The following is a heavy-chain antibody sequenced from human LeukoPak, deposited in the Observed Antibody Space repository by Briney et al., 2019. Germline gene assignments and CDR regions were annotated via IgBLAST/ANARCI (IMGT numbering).Heavy chain of an antibody. CDR3: ARAWQWLPLDS. D-gene: IGHD6-19*01. V-gene: IGHV4-4*07. CDR2: IYTSGNT. J-gene: IGHJ4*02. CDR1: GGSISSYC. Sequence: SETLSLTCSVSGGSISSYCWSWIRQPAGEGLEWIGRIYTSGNTNYNPSLKSRVTMSVDTSKNQFSLKVTSVTAADTAVYYCARAWQWLPLDSWGQGTLVTVSS.